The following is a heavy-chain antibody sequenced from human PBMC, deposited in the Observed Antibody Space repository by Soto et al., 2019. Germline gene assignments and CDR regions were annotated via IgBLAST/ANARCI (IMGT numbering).Heavy chain of an antibody. D-gene: IGHD6-13*01. CDR3: STGYSSSWYPSVAYFYYGMDV. CDR2: INPSGGST. J-gene: IGHJ6*02. V-gene: IGHV1-46*01. Sequence: ASVKVSCKASGYTFTSYYMHWVRQAPGQGLEWMGIINPSGGSTSYAQKFQGRVTMTRDTSTSTVYMELSSLRSEDTAVYYCSTGYSSSWYPSVAYFYYGMDVWGQGTTVTVSS. CDR1: GYTFTSYY.